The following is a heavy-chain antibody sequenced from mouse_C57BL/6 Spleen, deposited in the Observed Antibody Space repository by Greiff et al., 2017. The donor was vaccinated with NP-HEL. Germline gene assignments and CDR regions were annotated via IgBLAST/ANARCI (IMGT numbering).Heavy chain of an antibody. CDR1: GYTFTSYW. CDR2: IDPSDSYT. CDR3: ARSEQRSQLLDD. J-gene: IGHJ2*01. Sequence: VQLQQPGAELVMPGASVKLSCKASGYTFTSYWMHWVKQRPGQGLEWIGEIDPSDSYTNYNQKFKGKSTLTVDKSSSTAYMQLSSLTSEDSAVYYCARSEQRSQLLDDWGKGTTLTVSS. V-gene: IGHV1-69*01. D-gene: IGHD3-2*02.